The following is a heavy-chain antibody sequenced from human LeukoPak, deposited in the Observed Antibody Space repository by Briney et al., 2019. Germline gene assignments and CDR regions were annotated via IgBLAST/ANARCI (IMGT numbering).Heavy chain of an antibody. CDR2: TNPSGGST. J-gene: IGHJ4*02. CDR1: GYTFTSYY. D-gene: IGHD5-18*01. V-gene: IGHV1-46*01. Sequence: ASVKVSCKASGYTFTSYYMHWVRQAPGQGLEWMGITNPSGGSTSYAQKFQGRVTMTRDTSTSTVYMELSSLRSEDTAVYYCARDKGGRYSYGYGFDYWGQGTLVTVSS. CDR3: ARDKGGRYSYGYGFDY.